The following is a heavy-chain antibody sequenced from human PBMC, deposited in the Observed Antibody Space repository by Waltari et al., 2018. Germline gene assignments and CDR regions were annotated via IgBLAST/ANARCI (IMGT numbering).Heavy chain of an antibody. CDR2: IYYSGST. V-gene: IGHV4-59*01. D-gene: IGHD3-16*01. CDR1: GGSISSYY. Sequence: QVQLQESGPGLVKPSETLSLTCTVSGGSISSYYWSWIRQPPGKGLEWIGYIYYSGSTNYNPSLKSRVTISVDTSKNQFSLKLSSVTAADTAVYYCARGEIYFDYWGQGTLVIVSS. J-gene: IGHJ4*02. CDR3: ARGEIYFDY.